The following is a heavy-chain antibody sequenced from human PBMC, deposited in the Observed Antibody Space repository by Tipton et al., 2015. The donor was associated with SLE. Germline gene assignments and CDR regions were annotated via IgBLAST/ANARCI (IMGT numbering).Heavy chain of an antibody. CDR1: GFTFRSYD. J-gene: IGHJ4*02. CDR2: IGTTDDT. D-gene: IGHD2-21*01. CDR3: ANSFYCGGSCYPYYFDC. V-gene: IGHV3-13*01. Sequence: GSLRLSCVASGFTFRSYDMHWVRSTGKGLEWVSAIGTTDDTYYADSVKGRFTISRDDAKDSLYLQMISLRAGDTAVYYCANSFYCGGSCYPYYFDCWGQGTLVTISS.